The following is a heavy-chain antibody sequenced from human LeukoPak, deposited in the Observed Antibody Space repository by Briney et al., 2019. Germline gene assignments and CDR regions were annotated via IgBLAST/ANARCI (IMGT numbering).Heavy chain of an antibody. V-gene: IGHV4-39*07. CDR1: GGSISSSSYY. CDR2: IYYSGST. Sequence: PSETLSLTCTVSGGSISSSSYYWGWIRQPPGKGLEWIGSIYYSGSTYYNPSLKSRVTISVDTPKNQFSLKLRSVTAADTAVYYCARVTGYDWESFYDYWGQGILVTVSS. CDR3: ARVTGYDWESFYDY. J-gene: IGHJ4*02. D-gene: IGHD5-12*01.